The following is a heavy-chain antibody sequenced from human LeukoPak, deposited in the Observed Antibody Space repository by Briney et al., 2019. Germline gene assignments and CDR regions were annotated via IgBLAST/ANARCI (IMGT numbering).Heavy chain of an antibody. J-gene: IGHJ4*02. D-gene: IGHD2-15*01. CDR2: IWYDGSNK. Sequence: PGGSLILSCLTSGFTFRSYGMHWVRQAPGKVLEWVAVIWYDGSNKYYADSVKGRFTVSRDDSKNTVYLQMNSLRAEDTAVYYCAREDCSGGFCSDYWGQGTLVTVSS. CDR3: AREDCSGGFCSDY. CDR1: GFTFRSYG. V-gene: IGHV3-33*01.